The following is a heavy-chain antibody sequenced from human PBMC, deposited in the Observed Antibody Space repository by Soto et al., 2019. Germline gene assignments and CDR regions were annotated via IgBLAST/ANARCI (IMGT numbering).Heavy chain of an antibody. Sequence: EVQLLESGGGLVQPGGSLRLSCAASGFTFSGYAMSWVRQAPGKGLEWVSGTSAIGGSTYYADSVKGRFTISRDNSKNTLYLQRNSLRADDTAVYYCAKAVVAAAGRGGYFDYWGQGTLVTVSS. CDR2: TSAIGGST. J-gene: IGHJ4*02. CDR3: AKAVVAAAGRGGYFDY. V-gene: IGHV3-23*01. CDR1: GFTFSGYA. D-gene: IGHD6-13*01.